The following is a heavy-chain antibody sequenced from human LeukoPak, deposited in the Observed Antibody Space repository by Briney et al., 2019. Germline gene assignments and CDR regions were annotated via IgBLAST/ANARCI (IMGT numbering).Heavy chain of an antibody. CDR2: ICYDGSNK. Sequence: GGSLRLSCAASGFTFSSYGMHWVRQAPGKGLEWVAVICYDGSNKYYADSVKGRFTISRDNAKNTLYLQMNSLRAEDTAVYYCARDLELYQLLAHDGMDVWGQGPTVTVSS. D-gene: IGHD2-2*01. CDR3: ARDLELYQLLAHDGMDV. V-gene: IGHV3-33*08. J-gene: IGHJ6*02. CDR1: GFTFSSYG.